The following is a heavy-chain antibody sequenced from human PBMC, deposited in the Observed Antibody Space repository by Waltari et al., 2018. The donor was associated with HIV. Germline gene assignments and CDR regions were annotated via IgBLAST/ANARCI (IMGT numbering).Heavy chain of an antibody. CDR1: GFTFSNYA. CDR2: MSFDGDNK. V-gene: IGHV3-30-3*01. J-gene: IGHJ4*02. D-gene: IGHD2-2*01. Sequence: QVQLVESGGGVVQPGGSLKLSCAASGFTFSNYALHWVRPAPGKGLWWVALMSFDGDNKKYAYSVSGRFTVSRYNSNNTLYLQMNSLRPGDTALYYCAREGDCFSNRCSGGLISYCGQGTLVSVSS. CDR3: AREGDCFSNRCSGGLISY.